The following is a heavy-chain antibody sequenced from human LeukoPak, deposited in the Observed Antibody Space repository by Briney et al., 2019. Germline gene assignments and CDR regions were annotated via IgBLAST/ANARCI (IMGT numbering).Heavy chain of an antibody. CDR2: INHSGYT. J-gene: IGHJ4*02. CDR3: TRMTAGHDY. V-gene: IGHV4-34*01. CDR1: GVSFDDYY. D-gene: IGHD2-21*02. Sequence: SETLSLTCAVSGVSFDDYYWSWVRQTPGKGLEWIGEINHSGYTNDSPSLKSRVTLSIDTSRKQFSLNLRSVTVADTDIYYCTRMTAGHDYWGQGTLVTVSS.